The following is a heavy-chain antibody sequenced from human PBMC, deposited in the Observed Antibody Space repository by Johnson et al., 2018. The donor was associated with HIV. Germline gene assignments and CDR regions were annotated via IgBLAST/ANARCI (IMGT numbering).Heavy chain of an antibody. Sequence: VQLVESGGGLVQPGRSLRLSCVASGFTFDDYAMHWVRQGPGKGLEWVSGISWNSRSIGYADSVKGRFTISRDNAKNSLYLQMNSLRAEDTALYYCARLGAITATGVGALDIWGRGTMVTVSS. CDR3: ARLGAITATGVGALDI. D-gene: IGHD7-27*01. CDR2: ISWNSRSI. J-gene: IGHJ3*02. CDR1: GFTFDDYA. V-gene: IGHV3-9*01.